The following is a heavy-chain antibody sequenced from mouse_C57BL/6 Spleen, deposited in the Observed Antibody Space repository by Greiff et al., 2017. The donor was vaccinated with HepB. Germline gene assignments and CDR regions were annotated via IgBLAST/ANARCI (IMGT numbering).Heavy chain of an antibody. CDR1: GYSITSGYY. CDR2: ISYDGSN. CDR3: ATPGYFDV. Sequence: VQLKQSGPGLVKPSQSLSLTCSVTGYSITSGYYWNWIRQFPGNKLEWMGYISYDGSNNYNPSLKNRISITRDTSKNQFFLKLNSVTTEDTATYYCATPGYFDVWGTGTTVTVSS. V-gene: IGHV3-6*01. J-gene: IGHJ1*03.